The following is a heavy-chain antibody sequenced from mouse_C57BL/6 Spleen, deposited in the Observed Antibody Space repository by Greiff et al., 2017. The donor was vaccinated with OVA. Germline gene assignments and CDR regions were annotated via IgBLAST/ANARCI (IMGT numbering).Heavy chain of an antibody. D-gene: IGHD2-3*01. J-gene: IGHJ3*01. CDR3: ARSYDGYYGAWFAY. CDR1: GYTFTSYW. Sequence: QVQLQQPGAELVKPGASVKLSCKASGYTFTSYWMHWVKQRPGQGLEWIGMIHPNSGSTNYNEKFKSKATLTVDKSSNTAYMQLSSLTSEDSAVYYCARSYDGYYGAWFAYWGQGTLVTVSA. CDR2: IHPNSGST. V-gene: IGHV1-64*01.